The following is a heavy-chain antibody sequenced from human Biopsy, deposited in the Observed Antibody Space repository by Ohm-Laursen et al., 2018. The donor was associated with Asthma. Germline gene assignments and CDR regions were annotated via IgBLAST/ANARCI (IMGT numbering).Heavy chain of an antibody. CDR3: ARAVDYSHYYGIDV. Sequence: ASVKVSCKTSGYTFNSAGITWVRQAPGQGLEWMGWISVYNGYTKVAQKLQDRVTMTTDTSTSTAYMELRSLRSDDTAVYFCARAVDYSHYYGIDVWGQGTTVTVS. J-gene: IGHJ6*02. CDR2: ISVYNGYT. CDR1: GYTFNSAG. D-gene: IGHD3-10*01. V-gene: IGHV1-18*01.